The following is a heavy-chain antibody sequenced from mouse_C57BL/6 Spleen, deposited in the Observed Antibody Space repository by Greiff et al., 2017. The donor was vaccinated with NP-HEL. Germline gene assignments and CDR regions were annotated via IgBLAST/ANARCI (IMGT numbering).Heavy chain of an antibody. CDR3: ARAGSWFAY. D-gene: IGHD2-2*01. V-gene: IGHV1-50*01. CDR2: IDPSDSYT. J-gene: IGHJ3*01. Sequence: VQLQQSGAELVKPGASVKLSCKASGYTFTSYWMQWVKQRLGQGLEWIGEIDPSDSYTNYNQKFKGKATLTVDTSSSTAYMQLSSLTSEDSAVYYCARAGSWFAYWGQGTLVTVSA. CDR1: GYTFTSYW.